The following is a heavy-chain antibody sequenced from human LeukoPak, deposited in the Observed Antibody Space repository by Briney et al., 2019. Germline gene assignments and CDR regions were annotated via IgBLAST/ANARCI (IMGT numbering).Heavy chain of an antibody. V-gene: IGHV3-7*01. CDR3: TRDPRHFDS. D-gene: IGHD6-6*01. J-gene: IGHJ5*01. Sequence: PGGSLRLSCAASGFTFNSYWMSWVRQAPGKGLEWVANIKQDGSEKYYVDSVKGRFTISRDNAKNSLYLQMSSLRVEDTAVYYCTRDPRHFDSCGQGTLVTVSS. CDR1: GFTFNSYW. CDR2: IKQDGSEK.